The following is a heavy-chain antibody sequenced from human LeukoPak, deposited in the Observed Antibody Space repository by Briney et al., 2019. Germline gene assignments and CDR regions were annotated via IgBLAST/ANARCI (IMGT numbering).Heavy chain of an antibody. Sequence: GGSLRLPCAASGFTFINYWMHWVRQAPGKGLVWVSRINGVGTTISYADSVKGRFTISRDNAKNTLYLQMNGLRAEDTAVYYCAKEAAGADFDYWGQGTLVTVSP. D-gene: IGHD6-13*01. V-gene: IGHV3-74*01. CDR3: AKEAAGADFDY. J-gene: IGHJ4*02. CDR2: INGVGTTI. CDR1: GFTFINYW.